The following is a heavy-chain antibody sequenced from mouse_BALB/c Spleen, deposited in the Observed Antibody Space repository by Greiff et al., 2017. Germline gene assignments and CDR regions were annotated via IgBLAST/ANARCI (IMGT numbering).Heavy chain of an antibody. J-gene: IGHJ2*01. CDR1: GFTFSSYA. D-gene: IGHD1-1*01. CDR3: ARGRDYYGSLYYFDY. V-gene: IGHV5-6-5*01. Sequence: EVQLVESGGGLVQPGGSRKLSCAASGFTFSSYAMSWVRQTPEKRLEWVASISSGGSTYYPDSVKGRFTISRDNARNILYLQMSSLRSEDTAMYYCARGRDYYGSLYYFDYWGQGTTLTVSS. CDR2: ISSGGST.